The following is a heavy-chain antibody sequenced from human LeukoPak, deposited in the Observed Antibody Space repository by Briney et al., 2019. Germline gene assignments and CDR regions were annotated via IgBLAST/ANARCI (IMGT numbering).Heavy chain of an antibody. Sequence: SETLSLTCTVSGGSISSYYWSWIRQPPGKGLEWIGYIYYSGSTNYNPSLKSRVTISVDTSKNQFSLKLSSVTAADTAVYYCARVRGDYGEDSYYYYMDVWGKGTTVTISS. CDR2: IYYSGST. CDR1: GGSISSYY. V-gene: IGHV4-59*08. D-gene: IGHD4-17*01. CDR3: ARVRGDYGEDSYYYYMDV. J-gene: IGHJ6*03.